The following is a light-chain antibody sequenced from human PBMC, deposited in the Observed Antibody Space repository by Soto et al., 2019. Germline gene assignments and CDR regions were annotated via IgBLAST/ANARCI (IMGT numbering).Light chain of an antibody. Sequence: EIVMTQSPATLSVSPGERATLSCRASQSVSTNLGWYQQRPGQAPRLLIYGASTRATGIPAGFSGSGSGTEFTLTISSLQSEDFALYYCQQYDYWYTFGQGTKLEIK. CDR3: QQYDYWYT. J-gene: IGKJ2*01. V-gene: IGKV3-15*01. CDR2: GAS. CDR1: QSVSTN.